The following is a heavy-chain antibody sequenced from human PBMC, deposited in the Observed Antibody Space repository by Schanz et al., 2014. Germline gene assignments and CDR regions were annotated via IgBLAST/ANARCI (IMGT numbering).Heavy chain of an antibody. CDR1: GYIFINSG. CDR2: ISVYNHNK. Sequence: QIQLVQSGPEAQKSGATVKVSCKASGYIFINSGISWARLAPGQGLGLMGWISVYNHNKEYDQKCQGRVTVTADTSTSTAYMALTDLRSDDTTVYYCARDRRVFGRDDMDCVDSWGQGTLVTVSS. J-gene: IGHJ4*02. V-gene: IGHV1-18*01. CDR3: ARDRRVFGRDDMDCVDS. D-gene: IGHD3-16*02.